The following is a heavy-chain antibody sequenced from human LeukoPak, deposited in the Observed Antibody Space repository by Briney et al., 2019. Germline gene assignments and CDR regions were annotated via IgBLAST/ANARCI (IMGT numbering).Heavy chain of an antibody. J-gene: IGHJ6*03. D-gene: IGHD4-23*01. CDR2: IYHSGST. CDR1: GYSISSGYY. Sequence: SETLSLTCAVSGYSISSGYYWGWIRQPPGKGLEWIGSIYHSGSTYYNPSLKSRVTISVDTSKNQFSLKLSSVTAADTAVYYCARGAGLRWNYYYYMDVWGKGTTVTVSS. V-gene: IGHV4-38-2*01. CDR3: ARGAGLRWNYYYYMDV.